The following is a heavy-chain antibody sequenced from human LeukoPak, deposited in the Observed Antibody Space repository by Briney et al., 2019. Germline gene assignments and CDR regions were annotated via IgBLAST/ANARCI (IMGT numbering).Heavy chain of an antibody. CDR1: GYTFTTYG. V-gene: IGHV1-46*01. Sequence: GASVKVSCKASGYTFTTYGISWVRQAPGQGLEWMGIINPSGGSTSYAQKFQGRVTMTRDMSTSTVYMELSSLRSGDTAVYYCARGWDSSGWYDYWGQGTLVTVSS. CDR2: INPSGGST. CDR3: ARGWDSSGWYDY. D-gene: IGHD6-19*01. J-gene: IGHJ4*02.